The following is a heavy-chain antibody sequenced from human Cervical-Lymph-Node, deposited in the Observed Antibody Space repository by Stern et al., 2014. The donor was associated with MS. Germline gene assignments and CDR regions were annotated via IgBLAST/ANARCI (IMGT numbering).Heavy chain of an antibody. CDR2: ITNVGST. CDR1: GFTVSRDY. V-gene: IGHV3-53*01. CDR3: ARDTSSPERSDW. D-gene: IGHD1-1*01. J-gene: IGHJ4*02. Sequence: EVQLVESGGGVIQPGGSLRLSCTASGFTVSRDYMTWVLQAPGKGLEWFSLITNVGSTFYTDSVKGRFTISRDDSKNTVYLHMTSLRAEDTAMYYCARDTSSPERSDWWGQGTLVTVSS.